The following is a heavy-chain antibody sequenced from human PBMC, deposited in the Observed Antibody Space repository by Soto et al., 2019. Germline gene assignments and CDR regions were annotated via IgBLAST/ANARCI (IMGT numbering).Heavy chain of an antibody. J-gene: IGHJ5*02. CDR1: GVSLLSTNNY. CDR3: AREGHLREPYNGFDR. Sequence: QVKLQESGPRLVKPSQTLSLTCTVSGVSLLSTNNYWAWLLHLLGKGMVELGYIYYTGGTYFNPSLGSRLSMLVVTPANQFSLDLRAVTLADTPVYYFAREGHLREPYNGFDRGGQGTLVTVSS. CDR2: IYYTGGT. V-gene: IGHV4-31*03.